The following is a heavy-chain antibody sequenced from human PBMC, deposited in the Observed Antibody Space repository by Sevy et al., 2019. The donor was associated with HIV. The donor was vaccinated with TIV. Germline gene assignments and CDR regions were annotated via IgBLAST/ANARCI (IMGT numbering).Heavy chain of an antibody. Sequence: ASVKVSCKASGFTFTSSAVQWVRQARGQRLEWIGWIVVGSGNTNYAQKFQERVTITRDMSTSTAYMELSSLRSEDTAVYYCAARCSGGSCYFFDYWGQRTLVTVSS. CDR1: GFTFTSSA. CDR2: IVVGSGNT. CDR3: AARCSGGSCYFFDY. V-gene: IGHV1-58*01. J-gene: IGHJ4*02. D-gene: IGHD2-15*01.